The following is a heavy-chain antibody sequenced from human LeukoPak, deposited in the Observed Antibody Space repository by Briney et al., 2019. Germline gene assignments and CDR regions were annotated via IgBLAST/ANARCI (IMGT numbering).Heavy chain of an antibody. D-gene: IGHD2-15*01. CDR1: GGSVSSHY. CDR3: ARGHCSGGSCYHIDAFDI. V-gene: IGHV4-59*08. J-gene: IGHJ3*02. CDR2: IYSRGST. Sequence: PSETLSLTCTVSGGSVSSHYWSWIRQPPGKGLEWIGYIYSRGSTDQNPSLESRVTISVDTSKNQFSLTLNSVTAADTAVYYCARGHCSGGSCYHIDAFDIWGQGTMVTVSS.